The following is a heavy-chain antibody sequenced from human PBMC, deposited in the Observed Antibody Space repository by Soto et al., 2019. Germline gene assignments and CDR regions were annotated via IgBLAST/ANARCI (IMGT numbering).Heavy chain of an antibody. J-gene: IGHJ4*02. CDR1: ERTFSSYT. Sequence: QVQLVQSGAEVKKPGSSVKVSCKASERTFSSYTITWVRQAPGQGLEWMGGITPMFGTPNYAQKFRGRVTITADESSSTAYMELSSLRSEDTAMYFCARDGTLYDSRAYYYLYWGQGTLVTVSS. D-gene: IGHD3-22*01. V-gene: IGHV1-69*01. CDR3: ARDGTLYDSRAYYYLY. CDR2: ITPMFGTP.